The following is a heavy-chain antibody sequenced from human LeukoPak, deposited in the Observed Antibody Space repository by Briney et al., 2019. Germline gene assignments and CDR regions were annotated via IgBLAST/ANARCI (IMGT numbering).Heavy chain of an antibody. D-gene: IGHD1-26*01. CDR2: ISSSSNTI. J-gene: IGHJ2*01. CDR1: GFTFSSYS. CDR3: AKDRTVGASYWYFDL. Sequence: GGSLRLSCAASGFTFSSYSMNWVRQAPGKGLEWVSYISSSSNTIYYADSVKGRFTISRDSSRNTLFLHMNTLRAEDTAIYYCAKDRTVGASYWYFDLWGRGTLVTVSS. V-gene: IGHV3-48*01.